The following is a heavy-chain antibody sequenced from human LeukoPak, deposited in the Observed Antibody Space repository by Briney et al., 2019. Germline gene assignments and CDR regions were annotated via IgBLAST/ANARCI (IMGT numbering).Heavy chain of an antibody. CDR3: AKGGEDSSSWFKYFDY. CDR1: GFTFSSFA. CDR2: ISGGGGSI. V-gene: IGHV3-23*01. Sequence: GASLRLSRAASGFTFSSFAMSRVSQAAGKGLEWVSAISGGGGSIYYADSVKGRFTISRDNSKNTLYLQMNSLRAEDTAVYYCAKGGEDSSSWFKYFDYWGQGTLVTVSS. D-gene: IGHD6-13*01. J-gene: IGHJ4*02.